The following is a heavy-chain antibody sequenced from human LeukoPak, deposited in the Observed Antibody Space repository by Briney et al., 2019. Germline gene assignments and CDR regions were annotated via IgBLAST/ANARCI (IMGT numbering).Heavy chain of an antibody. CDR1: GFTFSDYY. CDR2: ISSSGSTI. D-gene: IGHD3-9*01. CDR3: ARDPTTGQNWFDP. J-gene: IGHJ5*02. Sequence: GGSLRLSCAASGFTFSDYYMSWIRQAPGKGLEWVSYISSSGSTIYYADSVKGRFTISRDNAKNSLYLQMNILRAEDTAVYYCARDPTTGQNWFDPWGQGTLVTVSS. V-gene: IGHV3-11*01.